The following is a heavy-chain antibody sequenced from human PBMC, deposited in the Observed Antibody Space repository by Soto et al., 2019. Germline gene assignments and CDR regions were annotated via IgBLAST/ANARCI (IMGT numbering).Heavy chain of an antibody. CDR1: GFVFKDSS. Sequence: EVLLVESGGGLVQPGGSLKLSCEASGFVFKDSSIHWVRQASGKGLEWVGRIRDRAYNYATAYAASVKGRFTISRDDSNNKSYLQMDSLKTEDTAIYYCTRLISAAQDYWCQGTLVTVSA. V-gene: IGHV3-73*01. CDR3: TRLISAAQDY. CDR2: IRDRAYNYAT. D-gene: IGHD3-10*01. J-gene: IGHJ4*02.